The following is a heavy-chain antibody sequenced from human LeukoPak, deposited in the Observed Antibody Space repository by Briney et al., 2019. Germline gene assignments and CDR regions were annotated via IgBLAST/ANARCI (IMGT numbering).Heavy chain of an antibody. CDR3: ARPSSGYYGNDY. CDR2: MNPNSGNT. D-gene: IGHD3-22*01. J-gene: IGHJ4*02. V-gene: IGHV1-8*01. Sequence: ASVKVSCKASGYTFTSYDINWVRQATGQGLEWMGWMNPNSGNTGYAQKFQGRVTMTRNTSISTAYMELSSLRSKDTAVYYCARPSSGYYGNDYWGQGTLVTVSS. CDR1: GYTFTSYD.